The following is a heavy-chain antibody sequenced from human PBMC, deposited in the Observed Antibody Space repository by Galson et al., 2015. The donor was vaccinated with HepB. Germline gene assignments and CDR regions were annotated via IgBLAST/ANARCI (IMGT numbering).Heavy chain of an antibody. Sequence: SVKVSCKASGGTFSSYAISWVRQAPGRGLEWMGGIIPIFGTANYAQKFQGRVTITADESTSTAYMELSSLRSEDTAVYYCASTAPGDFWSGSGWFDPWGQGTLVTVSS. CDR1: GGTFSSYA. V-gene: IGHV1-69*13. J-gene: IGHJ5*02. CDR3: ASTAPGDFWSGSGWFDP. CDR2: IIPIFGTA. D-gene: IGHD3-3*01.